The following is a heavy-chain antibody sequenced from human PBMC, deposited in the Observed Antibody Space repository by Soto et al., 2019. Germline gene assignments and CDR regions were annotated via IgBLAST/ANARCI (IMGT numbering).Heavy chain of an antibody. D-gene: IGHD4-17*01. CDR1: GGSISSYY. CDR2: IYYSGST. Sequence: PSETLSLTCTVSGGSISSYYWSWIRQPPGKGLAWIGYIYYSGSTNYNPSLKSRVTISVDTSKNQFSLKLSSVTAADTAVYYCARRYGGHFDYWGQGTLVTVSS. J-gene: IGHJ4*02. CDR3: ARRYGGHFDY. V-gene: IGHV4-59*08.